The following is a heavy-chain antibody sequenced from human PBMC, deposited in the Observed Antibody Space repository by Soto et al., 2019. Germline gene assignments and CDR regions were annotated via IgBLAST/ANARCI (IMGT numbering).Heavy chain of an antibody. Sequence: GGSLRLSCSTSGFFFTDYFMSWIRQAPGKGLEWVSYISPSGDVTHYADSVKGRFTISRDNTKNSLFLQMSSLRDDDTAVYYCARQLERRVGAASHWGQGTRVTVSS. CDR1: GFFFTDYF. D-gene: IGHD1-26*01. CDR2: ISPSGDVT. J-gene: IGHJ4*02. CDR3: ARQLERRVGAASH. V-gene: IGHV3-11*01.